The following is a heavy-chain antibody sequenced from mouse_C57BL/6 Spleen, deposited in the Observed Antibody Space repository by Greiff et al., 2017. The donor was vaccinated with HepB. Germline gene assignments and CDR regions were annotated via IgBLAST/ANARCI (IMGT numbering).Heavy chain of an antibody. CDR1: GYAFSSYW. CDR2: IYPGDGDT. D-gene: IGHD1-1*01. V-gene: IGHV1-80*01. CDR3: ARVATTVVAPYAMDY. Sequence: VQLQQSGAELVKPGASVKISCKASGYAFSSYWMNWVKQRPGKGLEWIGQIYPGDGDTNYNGKFKGKATLTADKSSSTAYMQLSSLTSEDSAVYFWARVATTVVAPYAMDYWGQGTSFTVSS. J-gene: IGHJ4*01.